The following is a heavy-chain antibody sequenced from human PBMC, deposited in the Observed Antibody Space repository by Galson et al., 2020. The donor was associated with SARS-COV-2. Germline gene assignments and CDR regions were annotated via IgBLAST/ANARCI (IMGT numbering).Heavy chain of an antibody. CDR1: GFTFSSYG. J-gene: IGHJ6*01. V-gene: IGHV3-33*01. Sequence: GGSLRLSCAASGFTFSSYGMHWVRQAPGKGLEWVAVIWYDGSNKYYADSVKGRFTISRDNSKNTLYLQMNSLRAEDTAVYYCARDVAANWGFCYGLDGWGQGNTVTVSP. D-gene: IGHD7-27*01. CDR3: ARDVAANWGFCYGLDG. CDR2: IWYDGSNK.